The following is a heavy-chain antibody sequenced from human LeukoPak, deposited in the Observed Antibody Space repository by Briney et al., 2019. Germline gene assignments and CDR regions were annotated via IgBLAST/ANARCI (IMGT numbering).Heavy chain of an antibody. D-gene: IGHD4-23*01. Sequence: SETLSLTCSVSSGSINNYYWNWIRQPPGKGLEWIGYIYHSGSTNYNPSLNPSLKSRVTISVDTSKNQFSLKLSSVTAADTAVYYCARDRTTVVTDFVMSWFDPWGQGTLVTVSS. V-gene: IGHV4-59*01. CDR2: IYHSGST. J-gene: IGHJ5*02. CDR1: SGSINNYY. CDR3: ARDRTTVVTDFVMSWFDP.